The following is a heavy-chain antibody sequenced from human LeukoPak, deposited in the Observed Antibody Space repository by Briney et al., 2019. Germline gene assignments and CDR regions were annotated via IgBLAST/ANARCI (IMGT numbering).Heavy chain of an antibody. D-gene: IGHD3-16*01. J-gene: IGHJ5*02. Sequence: SETLSLTCAVYGGSFSGHYWSWIRQPPGKGLEWIGEINHSGSTNYNPSLKSRVTISVDTSKNQFSLKLSSVTAADTAVYYCARVGRPDNWFDPWGQGTLVTVSS. V-gene: IGHV4-34*01. CDR2: INHSGST. CDR3: ARVGRPDNWFDP. CDR1: GGSFSGHY.